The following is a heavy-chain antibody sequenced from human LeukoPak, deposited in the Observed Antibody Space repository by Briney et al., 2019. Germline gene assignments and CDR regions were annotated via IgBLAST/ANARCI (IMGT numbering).Heavy chain of an antibody. CDR2: INHSGST. V-gene: IGHV4-34*01. CDR3: ARILVTDGRNY. J-gene: IGHJ4*02. CDR1: GGSFSGYY. D-gene: IGHD1-26*01. Sequence: SETLSLTCAVHGGSFSGYYWSWIRQPPGKGLEWIGEINHSGSTNYNPSLKSRVTISVDTSKNQFSLKLSSVTAADTAVYYCARILVTDGRNYWGQGTLVTVSS.